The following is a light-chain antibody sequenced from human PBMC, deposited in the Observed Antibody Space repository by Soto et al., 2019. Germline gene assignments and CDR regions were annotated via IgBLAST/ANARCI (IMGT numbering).Light chain of an antibody. CDR3: QQYNNWPAWR. CDR2: DTS. CDR1: QSISSF. V-gene: IGKV3-11*01. Sequence: TQSPSTLSLSPGERATLSCRASQSISSFLAWYQQKPGQVPRLLIYDTSNRATGIPARFSGSGSGTDFTLTISRLEPEDFAVYYCQQYNNWPAWRFGEGTKVDIK. J-gene: IGKJ1*01.